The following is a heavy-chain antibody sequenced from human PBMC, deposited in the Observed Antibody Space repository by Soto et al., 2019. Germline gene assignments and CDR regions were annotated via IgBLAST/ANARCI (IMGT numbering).Heavy chain of an antibody. J-gene: IGHJ5*02. D-gene: IGHD3-9*01. CDR3: ARADYDILTGP. CDR2: IYYSGST. V-gene: IGHV4-59*01. Sequence: SETLSLTCTVSGGSISSYYWSWIRQPPGKGLEWIGYIYYSGSTNYNPSLKSRVTISVDTSKNQFSLKLSSVTAADTAVYYCARADYDILTGPWGQGTLVTSPQ. CDR1: GGSISSYY.